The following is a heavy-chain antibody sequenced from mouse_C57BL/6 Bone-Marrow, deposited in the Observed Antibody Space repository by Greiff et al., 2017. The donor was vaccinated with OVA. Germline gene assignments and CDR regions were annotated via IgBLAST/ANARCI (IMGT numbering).Heavy chain of an antibody. V-gene: IGHV5-16*01. D-gene: IGHD1-1*01. CDR3: ARGGSYYGSSSWYFDV. Sequence: EVKVEESEGGLVQPGRSMKLSCTASGFTFSDYYMAWVRQVPEKGLEWVANINYDGSSTYYLDSLKSRFIISRDNAKNILYLQMSSLKSEDTATYYCARGGSYYGSSSWYFDVWGTGTTVTVSS. CDR1: GFTFSDYY. J-gene: IGHJ1*03. CDR2: INYDGSST.